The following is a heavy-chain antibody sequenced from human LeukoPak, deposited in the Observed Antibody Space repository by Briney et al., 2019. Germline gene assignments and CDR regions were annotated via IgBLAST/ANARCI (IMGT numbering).Heavy chain of an antibody. CDR3: ARYRVTGYYSIGTPPFDY. J-gene: IGHJ4*02. CDR2: IWYDGTDK. D-gene: IGHD3-9*01. V-gene: IGHV3-33*01. Sequence: PGGSLRLSCAASGFTFSSYGMHWVRQAPGKGLEWVAVIWYDGTDKYYADSVKGRFTISRDNSKNTLYLQMNSLRAEDTAVYYCARYRVTGYYSIGTPPFDYWGQGTLVTVSS. CDR1: GFTFSSYG.